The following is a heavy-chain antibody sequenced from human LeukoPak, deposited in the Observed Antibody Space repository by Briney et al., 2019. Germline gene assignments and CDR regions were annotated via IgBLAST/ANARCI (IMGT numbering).Heavy chain of an antibody. D-gene: IGHD1-26*01. V-gene: IGHV3-23*01. Sequence: GGSLRLSCAASGFTFSSYAMSWVRQAPGKGLEWVSAISGSGGSTYYADSVKGRLTISRDNSKNTLYLQMNSLRAEDTAVYYCAKNRAWVGAIKDYWGQGTLVTVSS. J-gene: IGHJ4*02. CDR1: GFTFSSYA. CDR2: ISGSGGST. CDR3: AKNRAWVGAIKDY.